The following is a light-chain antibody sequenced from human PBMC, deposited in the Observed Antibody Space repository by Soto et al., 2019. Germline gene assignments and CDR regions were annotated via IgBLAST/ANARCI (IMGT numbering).Light chain of an antibody. CDR1: SSDVGGYNY. J-gene: IGLJ1*01. Sequence: QSVLTQPASVSGSPGQSITISCTGTSSDVGGYNYVSWYQQHPGKAPKPMIYDVSNRPSGVSNRFSGSKSGNTASLTISGLQAEDEADYYCSSYTSSSTWVFGTGTKVTV. CDR3: SSYTSSSTWV. V-gene: IGLV2-14*01. CDR2: DVS.